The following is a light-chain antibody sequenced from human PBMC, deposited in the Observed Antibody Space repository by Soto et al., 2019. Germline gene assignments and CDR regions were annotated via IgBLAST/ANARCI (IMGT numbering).Light chain of an antibody. J-gene: IGLJ2*01. V-gene: IGLV2-14*01. CDR3: TSYASTSTYVV. CDR1: ISDVGGYNY. Sequence: QSALTQPASVSGSPGQSITISCTETISDVGGYNYVSWYQHHPGKAPNLLMYEVFNRPSGVSNRFSGSRSGNTASLTISGLQADDEADYYCTSYASTSTYVVFGGGTKLTVL. CDR2: EVF.